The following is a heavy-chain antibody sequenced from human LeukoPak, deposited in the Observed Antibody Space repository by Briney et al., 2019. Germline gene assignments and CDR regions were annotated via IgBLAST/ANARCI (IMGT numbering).Heavy chain of an antibody. CDR3: AKGAAAGTRRFDY. D-gene: IGHD6-13*01. CDR1: GFTVSSSY. Sequence: PGGSLRLSCAASGFTVSSSYMSWVRQPPGKGLEWVSSIYSGGSTYYADSVKGRFTISRDNSKNTLYVQMDSLRAEDTATYYCAKGAAAGTRRFDYWGQGTLVTVSS. CDR2: IYSGGST. V-gene: IGHV3-53*01. J-gene: IGHJ4*02.